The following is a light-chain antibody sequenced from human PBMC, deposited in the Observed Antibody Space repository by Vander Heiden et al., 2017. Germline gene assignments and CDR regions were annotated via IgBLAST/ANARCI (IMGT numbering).Light chain of an antibody. CDR2: DAS. J-gene: IGKJ5*01. Sequence: EIVLTQSPATLSLSPGERATLSCRASQSVSSYLAWYQQKPGQAPRLLIYDASNRATGIPARFSGSGYGTDFTLTISSREPEDFAVYYCQQRSNWPLITFGQGTQLEIK. CDR1: QSVSSY. CDR3: QQRSNWPLIT. V-gene: IGKV3-11*01.